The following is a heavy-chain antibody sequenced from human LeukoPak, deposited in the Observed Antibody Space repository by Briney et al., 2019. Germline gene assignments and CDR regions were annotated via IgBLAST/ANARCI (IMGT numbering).Heavy chain of an antibody. CDR1: GGSISSYY. CDR2: IYTSGST. V-gene: IGHV4-4*07. D-gene: IGHD3-10*01. CDR3: ARGTETYYYGSGSYYKVDYFDY. J-gene: IGHJ4*02. Sequence: SETLSLTCTVSGGSISSYYWSWIRQPAGKGLEWIGRIYTSGSTNYNPSLKNRVTTSVDTSKNQFSLKLSSVTAADTAVYYCARGTETYYYGSGSYYKVDYFDYWGQGTLVTVSS.